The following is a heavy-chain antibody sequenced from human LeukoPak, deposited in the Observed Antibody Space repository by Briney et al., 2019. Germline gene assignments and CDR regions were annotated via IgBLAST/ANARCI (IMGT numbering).Heavy chain of an antibody. CDR1: GGTFSSYA. J-gene: IGHJ4*02. CDR3: ATSPIYCSSTSCYTAYFDY. D-gene: IGHD2-2*02. CDR2: IIPILGIA. V-gene: IGHV1-69*04. Sequence: SVKVSCKASGGTFSSYAISWVRQAPGQGLEWMGRIIPILGIANYAQKFQGRVTTTEDTSTDTAYMELSSLRSEDTAVYYCATSPIYCSSTSCYTAYFDYWGQGTLVTVSS.